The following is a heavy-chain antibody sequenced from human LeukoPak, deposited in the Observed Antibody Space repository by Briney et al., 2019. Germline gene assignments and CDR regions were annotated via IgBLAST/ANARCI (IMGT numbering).Heavy chain of an antibody. J-gene: IGHJ4*02. Sequence: GGSLRLSCDASGFSISDYYLSWIRQSPGRGLEWISYITSGSGSTKYADSVKGRFTISRDKAKNSVALQLNSLRAEDTAVYYCPKERRGTYHDFESWGQGTLVTVSS. CDR1: GFSISDYY. CDR2: ITSGSGST. V-gene: IGHV3-11*05. D-gene: IGHD3-16*01. CDR3: PKERRGTYHDFES.